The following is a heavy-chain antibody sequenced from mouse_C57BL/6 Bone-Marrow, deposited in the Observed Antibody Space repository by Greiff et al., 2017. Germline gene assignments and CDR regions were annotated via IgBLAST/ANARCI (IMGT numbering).Heavy chain of an antibody. CDR3: TRFPLIYYYAMDY. CDR2: IYPGNSDT. J-gene: IGHJ4*01. CDR1: GYTFTSYW. Sequence: VQLQQSGTVLARPGASVKMSCKTSGYTFTSYWMHWVKQRPGQGLEWIGAIYPGNSDTSYNQKFKGKAKLNAVTSASTAYMELSSLTNEDSAVYYCTRFPLIYYYAMDYWGQGTSVTVSS. V-gene: IGHV1-5*01.